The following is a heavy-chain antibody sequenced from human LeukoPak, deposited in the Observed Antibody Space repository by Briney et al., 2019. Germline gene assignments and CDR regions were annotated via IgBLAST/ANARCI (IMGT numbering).Heavy chain of an antibody. J-gene: IGHJ5*02. V-gene: IGHV1-2*02. CDR1: GYTFTGYY. CDR2: INPNSGGT. D-gene: IGHD4-23*01. Sequence: GASVKVSCKASGYTFTGYYMHWVRQAPGQGLEWMGWINPNSGGTNYAQKFQGRVTMTRDTSISTAYMELSRLRSDDTAVYYCARLDDYGGNSRFDPWGQGTLVTVSS. CDR3: ARLDDYGGNSRFDP.